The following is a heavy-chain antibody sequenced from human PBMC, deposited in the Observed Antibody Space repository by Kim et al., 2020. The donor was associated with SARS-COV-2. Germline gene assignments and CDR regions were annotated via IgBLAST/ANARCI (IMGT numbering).Heavy chain of an antibody. D-gene: IGHD3-9*01. V-gene: IGHV3-23*01. CDR3: AKDLDPRYYFDY. CDR2: ISGSGGNT. J-gene: IGHJ4*02. Sequence: GGSLRLSCAASGFTFSSYAMSWVRQAPGKGLEWVSAISGSGGNTYYADSVKGRFTISRDNSKNTLYLQMNSLRAEDTAVYYCAKDLDPRYYFDYWGQGTLVTVSS. CDR1: GFTFSSYA.